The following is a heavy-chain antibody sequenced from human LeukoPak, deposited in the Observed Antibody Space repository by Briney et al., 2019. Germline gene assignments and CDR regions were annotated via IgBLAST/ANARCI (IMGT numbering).Heavy chain of an antibody. CDR2: ISGSGVNT. CDR3: ARDLGQYYDTSDNWFDP. Sequence: GGSLRLSCAASGFTFSNYGMSWIRQPPGKGLEWVSAISGSGVNTYYADSVKGRFTISRDNSKNTLNLQMNSLRAEDTAVYYCARDLGQYYDTSDNWFDPWGQGTLVTVSS. V-gene: IGHV3-23*01. J-gene: IGHJ5*02. CDR1: GFTFSNYG. D-gene: IGHD3-22*01.